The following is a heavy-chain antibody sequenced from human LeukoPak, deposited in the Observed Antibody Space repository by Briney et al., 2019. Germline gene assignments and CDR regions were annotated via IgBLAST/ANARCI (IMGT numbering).Heavy chain of an antibody. CDR2: ISSSGSTI. CDR3: ARGDYGDYNNWFDP. V-gene: IGHV3-11*01. Sequence: GGSLRLSCAVSGFTFSDYYTSWIRQAPGKGLEWVSYISSSGSTIYYADSVRGRFTISRDNAKNSLYLQMNSLRAEDTAVYYCARGDYGDYNNWFDPWGQGTLVTVSS. D-gene: IGHD4-17*01. J-gene: IGHJ5*02. CDR1: GFTFSDYY.